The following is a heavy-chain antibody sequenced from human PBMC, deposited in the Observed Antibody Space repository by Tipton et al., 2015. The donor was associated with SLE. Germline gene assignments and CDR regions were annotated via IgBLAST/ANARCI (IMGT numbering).Heavy chain of an antibody. CDR3: ARDLTVTTPGY. Sequence: TLSLTCAVSGYSLSSGYYWGWIRQPPGKGLEWIGSIYHSGSTYYNPSLKSRVTISVDTSKNQFSLKLSSVTAADTAVYYCARDLTVTTPGYWGQGTLVTVSS. D-gene: IGHD4-17*01. J-gene: IGHJ4*02. CDR2: IYHSGST. CDR1: GYSLSSGYY. V-gene: IGHV4-38-2*02.